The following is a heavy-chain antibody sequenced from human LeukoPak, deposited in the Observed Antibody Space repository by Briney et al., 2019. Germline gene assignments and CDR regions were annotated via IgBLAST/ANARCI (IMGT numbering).Heavy chain of an antibody. CDR1: GGSISSINYY. V-gene: IGHV4-39*07. CDR2: IYYSGSS. CDR3: ARDHSAYSYGNRVFDY. Sequence: SETLSLTCTVSGGSISSINYYWGWIRQPPGKGLEWIGSIYYSGSSYYNPSLKSRVTISVDTSKNQFSLKLSSVTAADTAVYYCARDHSAYSYGNRVFDYWGQGTLVTVSS. D-gene: IGHD5-18*01. J-gene: IGHJ4*02.